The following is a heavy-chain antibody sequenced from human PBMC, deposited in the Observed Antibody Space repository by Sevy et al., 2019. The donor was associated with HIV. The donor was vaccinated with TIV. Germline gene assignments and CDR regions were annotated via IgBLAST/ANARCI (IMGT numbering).Heavy chain of an antibody. CDR1: GFTFSSYA. CDR3: ASPSTYYYDSSGYHHFDY. V-gene: IGHV3-23*01. Sequence: GGSLRLSCAASGFTFSSYAMSWVRQAPGKGLEWVSAISGSGGSTYYADSVKGRLTISRDNSKNTLYLQMNSLRAEDTAVYYGASPSTYYYDSSGYHHFDYWGQGTLDTVSS. J-gene: IGHJ4*02. CDR2: ISGSGGST. D-gene: IGHD3-22*01.